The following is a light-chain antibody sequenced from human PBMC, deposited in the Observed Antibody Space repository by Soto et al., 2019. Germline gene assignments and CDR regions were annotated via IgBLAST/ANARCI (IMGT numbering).Light chain of an antibody. J-gene: IGKJ4*01. V-gene: IGKV3-11*01. CDR3: QQRSNS. CDR2: DAS. CDR1: QSVSRS. Sequence: EIVLTQAPATLSLSPGDRATLSCRDSQSVSRSLTWYHQKPGQAPRLLIYDASTRATGIPPRFSGSGSGTDFTLTISSLEPEDFAVYYCQQRSNSFGGGTKVDIK.